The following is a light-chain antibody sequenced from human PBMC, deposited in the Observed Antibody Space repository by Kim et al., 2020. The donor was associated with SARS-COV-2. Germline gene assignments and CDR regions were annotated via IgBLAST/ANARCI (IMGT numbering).Light chain of an antibody. CDR1: RSISGL. J-gene: IGKJ1*01. CDR3: QQYKSYPWT. CDR2: EAS. V-gene: IGKV1-5*03. Sequence: GSVGDRVTTTGRASRSISGLVAWYQQKPGEAPKLLIYEASTLKSGVPSRFSGSGSGTEFTLTTSSLQPDDFATYYCQQYKSYPWTFGQGTKVDIK.